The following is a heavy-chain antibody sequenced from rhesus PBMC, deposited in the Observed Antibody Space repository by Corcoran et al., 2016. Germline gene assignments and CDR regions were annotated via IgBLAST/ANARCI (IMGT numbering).Heavy chain of an antibody. J-gene: IGHJ4*01. CDR3: ARTGNYYFDY. D-gene: IGHD1-44*01. Sequence: QVQLQESGPGLVKPSETLSLTCGVSGGSISGYWWGWIRQSPGKGLEWIGDIGCSSVSTYYNPALKSRFTISTYTSKNQFSLKLSSVTAADTAVYYCARTGNYYFDYWGQGVLVTVSS. V-gene: IGHV4-165*01. CDR2: IGCSSVST. CDR1: GGSISGYW.